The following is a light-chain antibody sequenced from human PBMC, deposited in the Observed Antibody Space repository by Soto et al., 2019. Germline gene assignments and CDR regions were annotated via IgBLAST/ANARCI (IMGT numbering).Light chain of an antibody. CDR2: GAS. J-gene: IGKJ1*01. CDR1: QSVSSR. Sequence: EIVLTQSPGTLSLSPGERATLSCRASQSVSSRLAWYQQRPGQAPRLLISGASSRATGIPDRFSGSGSGTDFTLTISRLEPEDFAVYYCQQYNNWPPVTFGQGTKVDIK. V-gene: IGKV3-20*01. CDR3: QQYNNWPPVT.